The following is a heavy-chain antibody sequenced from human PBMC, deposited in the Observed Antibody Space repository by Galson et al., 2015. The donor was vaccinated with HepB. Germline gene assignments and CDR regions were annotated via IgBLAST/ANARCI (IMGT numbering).Heavy chain of an antibody. CDR1: GFTFSSYS. CDR2: ISSSSSYI. CDR3: AACGGDYVSGRLIEN. Sequence: SLRLSCAASGFTFSSYSMNWVRQAPGKGLEWVSSISSSSSYIYYADSVKGRFTISRDNAKNSLYLQMNSLRAEDTAVYYCAACGGDYVSGRLIENWGQGTLVTVSS. D-gene: IGHD2-21*02. V-gene: IGHV3-21*01. J-gene: IGHJ4*02.